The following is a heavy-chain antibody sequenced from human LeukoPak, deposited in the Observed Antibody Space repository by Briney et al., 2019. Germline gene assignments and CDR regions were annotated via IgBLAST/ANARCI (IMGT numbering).Heavy chain of an antibody. D-gene: IGHD1-26*01. CDR3: AKGVAAGGSYYYYYGMDV. V-gene: IGHV3-7*03. J-gene: IGHJ6*02. CDR2: IKEDGSKK. Sequence: GGSLRLSCAASGFTFSRYWMTWVRQAPGKGLEWVANIKEDGSKKNYVDSVKGRFTISRDNAKNSLYLQMNSLRAEDTAVYYCAKGVAAGGSYYYYYGMDVWGQGTTVTVSS. CDR1: GFTFSRYW.